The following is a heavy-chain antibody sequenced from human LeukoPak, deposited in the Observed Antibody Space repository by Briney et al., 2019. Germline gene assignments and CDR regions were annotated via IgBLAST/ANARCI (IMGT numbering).Heavy chain of an antibody. CDR2: IIPIFGTA. Sequence: SVKVSCKASGGTFSSYAISWVRQAPGQGLEWMGGIIPIFGTANYAQKFQGRVTITADESTSTAYMELSSLRSEDTAVYYCATAGPPLNDYGDYYYFDYWGQGTLVTVSS. J-gene: IGHJ4*02. CDR1: GGTFSSYA. D-gene: IGHD4-17*01. CDR3: ATAGPPLNDYGDYYYFDY. V-gene: IGHV1-69*01.